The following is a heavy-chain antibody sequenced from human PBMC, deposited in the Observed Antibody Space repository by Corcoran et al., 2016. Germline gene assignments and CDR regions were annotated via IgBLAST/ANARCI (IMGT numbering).Heavy chain of an antibody. D-gene: IGHD2-15*01. CDR3: ARDRDSSYYDL. CDR1: GFTFRNYG. J-gene: IGHJ2*01. Sequence: QVQLVESGGGVVQPGRSLRLSCAASGFTFRNYGMHRVRQAPGKGLEWVTFIWYDGSNKYYVDSVEGRFTISRDNSKNTLSLQMNSLRAEDTAIYFCARDRDSSYYDLWGRGTLVTVSS. V-gene: IGHV3-33*01. CDR2: IWYDGSNK.